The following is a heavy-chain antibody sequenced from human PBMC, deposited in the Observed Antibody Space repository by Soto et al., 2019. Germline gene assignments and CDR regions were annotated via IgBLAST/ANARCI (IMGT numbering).Heavy chain of an antibody. CDR2: ISYDGSNK. CDR3: ARALQLWFGARAKYYYSGMDV. D-gene: IGHD5-18*01. Sequence: QVQLVESGGGVVQPGRSLRLSCAASGFTFSSYAMHWVRQAPGKGLEWVAVISYDGSNKYYADSVKGRFTISRDNSKNTLYLQMNSLRAEDTAVYYCARALQLWFGARAKYYYSGMDVWGQGTTVTVSS. CDR1: GFTFSSYA. J-gene: IGHJ6*02. V-gene: IGHV3-30-3*01.